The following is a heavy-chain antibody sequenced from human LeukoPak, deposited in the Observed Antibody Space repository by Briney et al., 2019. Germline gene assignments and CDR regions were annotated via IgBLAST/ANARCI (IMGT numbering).Heavy chain of an antibody. J-gene: IGHJ5*02. CDR2: ISYDGSNK. D-gene: IGHD6-13*01. V-gene: IGHV3-30*04. CDR1: GFTFSSYA. Sequence: GGSLRLSCAASGFTFSSYAMHWVRQAPGKGLEWVAVISYDGSNKYYADSVKGLFTISRDNSKNTLYLQMTSLRAEDTAVYYCARLAAAGTSRWRSWFDPWGEGTLVTVSS. CDR3: ARLAAAGTSRWRSWFDP.